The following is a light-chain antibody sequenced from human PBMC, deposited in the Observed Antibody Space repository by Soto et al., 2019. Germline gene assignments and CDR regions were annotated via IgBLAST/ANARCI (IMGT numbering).Light chain of an antibody. Sequence: QSVLTQPPSESGTPGQRVTISCSGSSSNIGSNSVSWFQQLPGTAPKLLISNSNQRPSGVPDRFSGSKSGTSASLAISGLRSEDEAEYFCAAWDASLNAWVFGGGTQLTVL. CDR1: SSNIGSNS. J-gene: IGLJ3*02. V-gene: IGLV1-44*01. CDR2: NSN. CDR3: AAWDASLNAWV.